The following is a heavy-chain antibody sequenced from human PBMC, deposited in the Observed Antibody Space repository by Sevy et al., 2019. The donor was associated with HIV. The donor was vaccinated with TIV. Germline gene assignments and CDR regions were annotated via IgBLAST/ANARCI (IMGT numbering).Heavy chain of an antibody. J-gene: IGHJ6*02. CDR2: ISRSGTTT. CDR1: GLNFSKYS. D-gene: IGHD3-3*01. Sequence: GGSLRLSCAASGLNFSKYSFNWVRQAPEKGLEWISHISRSGTTTYYAESVKGRFTVSRDNAKNSLYLQMGSLRDEDTAVVYCARDYDFWSGYTALSYYSLSYYYGMDVWGQGTTVTVSS. V-gene: IGHV3-48*02. CDR3: ARDYDFWSGYTALSYYSLSYYYGMDV.